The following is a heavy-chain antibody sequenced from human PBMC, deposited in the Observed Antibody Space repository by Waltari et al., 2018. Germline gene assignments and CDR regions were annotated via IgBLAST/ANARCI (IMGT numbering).Heavy chain of an antibody. V-gene: IGHV3-7*04. CDR1: GFTFRSYW. D-gene: IGHD3-10*01. Sequence: EVQLVESGGGLVQPGGSLRLSCAASGFTFRSYWMSWVRQAPGKGLEWVANIKQDGSEKYYVDSVKGRFTISRDNAKNSLYLQMNSLRAEDTAVYYCARAITMVRGVIFDYWGQGTLVTVSS. J-gene: IGHJ4*02. CDR3: ARAITMVRGVIFDY. CDR2: IKQDGSEK.